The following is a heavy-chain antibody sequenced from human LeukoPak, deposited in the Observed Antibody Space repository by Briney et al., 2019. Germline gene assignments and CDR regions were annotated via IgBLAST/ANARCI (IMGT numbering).Heavy chain of an antibody. CDR1: GYTFTGYY. J-gene: IGHJ3*02. CDR3: AKVMGSGQWLVEREDFDI. CDR2: INPNSGGT. Sequence: ASVKVSCKASGYTFTGYYIHWVRQAPGQGLEWMGWINPNSGGTNYAQKFQGRVTMTRDTSISTAYMELSRLRSDDTVVYYCAKVMGSGQWLVEREDFDIWGQGTMVTVSS. D-gene: IGHD6-19*01. V-gene: IGHV1-2*02.